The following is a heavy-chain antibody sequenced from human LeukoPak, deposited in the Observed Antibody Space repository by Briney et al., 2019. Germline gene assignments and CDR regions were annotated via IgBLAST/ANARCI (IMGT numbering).Heavy chain of an antibody. CDR1: EFSVGSNY. V-gene: IGHV3-53*01. J-gene: IGHJ4*02. CDR3: AKGIYGVNGWGLGK. D-gene: IGHD4-23*01. Sequence: GGSLRLSCAASEFSVGSNYMTWVRQAPGKGLEWVSLIYSGGSTYYADSVKGRFTISRDNSKNTLYLQMNSLRAEDTALYYCAKGIYGVNGWGLGKWGQGTLVTVSS. CDR2: IYSGGST.